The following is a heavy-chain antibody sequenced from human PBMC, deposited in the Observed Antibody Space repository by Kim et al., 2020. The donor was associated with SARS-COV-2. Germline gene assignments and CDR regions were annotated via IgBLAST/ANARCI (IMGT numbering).Heavy chain of an antibody. J-gene: IGHJ6*02. D-gene: IGHD3-3*01. Sequence: SETLSLTCAVYGGSFSGYYWSWIRQPPGKGLEWIGEINHSGSTNYNPSLKSRVTILVDTSKNQFSLKLSSVTAADTAGYYSARAPFRLEITLFGVFNYYYCGMDVWGQGTTVTVSS. CDR2: INHSGST. V-gene: IGHV4-34*01. CDR1: GGSFSGYY. CDR3: ARAPFRLEITLFGVFNYYYCGMDV.